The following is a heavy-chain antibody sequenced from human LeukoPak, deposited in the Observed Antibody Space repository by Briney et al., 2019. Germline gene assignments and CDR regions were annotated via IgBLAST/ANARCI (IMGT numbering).Heavy chain of an antibody. CDR2: INPSGGST. CDR3: AREGEVIVTDNLFY. V-gene: IGHV1-46*01. D-gene: IGHD2-21*01. Sequence: ASVKVSCKASGYTFTSYYMHWVRQAPGQGLEWMGIINPSGGSTTYAQMFQGRVTMTRDTSTRTVYMELSSLRSEDTAAYYCAREGEVIVTDNLFYWGQGTLVTVSS. CDR1: GYTFTSYY. J-gene: IGHJ4*02.